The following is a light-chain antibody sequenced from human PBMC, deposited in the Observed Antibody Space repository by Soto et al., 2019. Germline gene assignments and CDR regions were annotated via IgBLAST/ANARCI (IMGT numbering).Light chain of an antibody. Sequence: EIVMTQSPATLSVSPGERATLSCRASQSVSSNLAWYQQKPGQGPRLLIYGASTRATGIPARFSGSGSGTDFTLTISSLQSEDFAVHYCQQYNIWPRAFGQGTK. V-gene: IGKV3-15*01. CDR3: QQYNIWPRA. J-gene: IGKJ1*01. CDR2: GAS. CDR1: QSVSSN.